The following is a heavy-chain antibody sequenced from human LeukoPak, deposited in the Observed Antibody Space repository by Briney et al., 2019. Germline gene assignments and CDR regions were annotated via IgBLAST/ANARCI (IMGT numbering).Heavy chain of an antibody. CDR2: IIPIFGTA. CDR3: AAPYDSSGYYPFDY. Sequence: SVKVSCKASGGTFSSHAISWVRQAPGQGLEWMGGIIPIFGTANYAQKFQGRVTITADESTSTAYMELSSLRSEDTAVYYCAAPYDSSGYYPFDYWGQGTLVTVSS. D-gene: IGHD3-22*01. J-gene: IGHJ4*02. CDR1: GGTFSSHA. V-gene: IGHV1-69*13.